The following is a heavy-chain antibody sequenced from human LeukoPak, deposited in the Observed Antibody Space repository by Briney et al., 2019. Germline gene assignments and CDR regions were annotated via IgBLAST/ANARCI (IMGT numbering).Heavy chain of an antibody. Sequence: SETLSLTCAVYGGSITGYYWSWFRQTPGRGLEWVGEIHYTGATSYNPSLKSRATISTDTSKNQFSLRLSSVTAADTAVYYCARGNILTGYCFDFWGQGALVTVSS. CDR1: GGSITGYY. V-gene: IGHV4-34*01. CDR3: ARGNILTGYCFDF. J-gene: IGHJ4*02. CDR2: IHYTGAT. D-gene: IGHD3-9*01.